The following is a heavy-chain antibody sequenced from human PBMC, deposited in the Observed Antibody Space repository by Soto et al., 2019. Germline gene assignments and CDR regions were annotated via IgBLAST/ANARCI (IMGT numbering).Heavy chain of an antibody. CDR2: ISSNGVGT. V-gene: IGHV3-64*01. Sequence: EVQLAESGGGFAQPGGSLRLSCAASGFTLSGYAMDWVRQAPGKGLEYVSGISSNGVGTYYANSVQGRFTISRDNSKNTVYLQMGSLRPEDMAVYYCARRARPDFYYMDGWGKGTTVTVSS. CDR1: GFTLSGYA. CDR3: ARRARPDFYYMDG. J-gene: IGHJ6*03. D-gene: IGHD6-6*01.